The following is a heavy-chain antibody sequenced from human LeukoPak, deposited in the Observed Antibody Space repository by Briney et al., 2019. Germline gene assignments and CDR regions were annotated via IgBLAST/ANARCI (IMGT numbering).Heavy chain of an antibody. CDR3: ARVGTRGYRVNNWFDP. Sequence: SSETLSLTCAVYGGSFSGYYWSWIRQPPGKGLEWIGEINHSGSTNYNPSLKSRVTISVDTSKNQFSLKLSSVTAADTAVYYCARVGTRGYRVNNWFDPWGQGTLVTVSS. CDR1: GGSFSGYY. D-gene: IGHD5-18*01. V-gene: IGHV4-34*01. J-gene: IGHJ5*02. CDR2: INHSGST.